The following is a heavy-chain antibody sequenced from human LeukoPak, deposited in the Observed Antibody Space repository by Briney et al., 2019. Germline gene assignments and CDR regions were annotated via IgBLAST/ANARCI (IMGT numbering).Heavy chain of an antibody. D-gene: IGHD3-10*01. CDR3: GLGQYGPVMDV. Sequence: PGGSLRLSCAASGFTVSSNYMSWVRQAPGKGLEWVSVIYSGGSTYYADSVKGRITISRDNSKNTLYLQMNSLRAEDTAVYYCGLGQYGPVMDVWGKGTTVTVSS. V-gene: IGHV3-66*02. CDR2: IYSGGST. J-gene: IGHJ6*03. CDR1: GFTVSSNY.